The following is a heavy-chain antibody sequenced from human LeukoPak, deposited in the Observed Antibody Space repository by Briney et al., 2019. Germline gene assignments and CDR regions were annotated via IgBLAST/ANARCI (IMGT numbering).Heavy chain of an antibody. D-gene: IGHD1-26*01. CDR3: ARVASGSYSNAFDI. V-gene: IGHV3-21*01. J-gene: IGHJ3*02. CDR2: ISSISSYI. Sequence: PGGSLRLSCAASGFTFSSYSINWVRQAPGKGLEWVSCISSISSYISYADSVKGRFTISRDNAKNSLSLQMNSLRAEDTAVYYCARVASGSYSNAFDIWGQGTMVTVSS. CDR1: GFTFSSYS.